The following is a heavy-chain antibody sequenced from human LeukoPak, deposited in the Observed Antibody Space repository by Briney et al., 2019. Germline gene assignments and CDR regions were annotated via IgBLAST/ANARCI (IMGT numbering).Heavy chain of an antibody. Sequence: PGGSLRLSCAASGFTFSSYSMNWVRQAPGKGLEWVSSISSSSSYIYYADSVKGRFTISRDNAKNSLYLQMNSLRAEDTAVYYCARAHLGIFGTMDVWGKGTTVTVSS. CDR1: GFTFSSYS. V-gene: IGHV3-21*01. CDR3: ARAHLGIFGTMDV. D-gene: IGHD3-3*01. J-gene: IGHJ6*03. CDR2: ISSSSSYI.